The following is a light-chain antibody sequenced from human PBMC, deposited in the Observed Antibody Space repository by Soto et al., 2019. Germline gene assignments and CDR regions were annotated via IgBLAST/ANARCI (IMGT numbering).Light chain of an antibody. CDR1: QSVVRNY. CDR3: QQYGSSPIT. Sequence: ENAFTQSPGTLSLSPGERATLSFMAIQSVVRNYLAWFPQKSGQAPRLVISGASNRATGVPDRLSGSVSGTDFTLTISRLEVEDFAVYYCQQYGSSPITFGQGTRLEIK. CDR2: GAS. V-gene: IGKV3-20*01. J-gene: IGKJ5*01.